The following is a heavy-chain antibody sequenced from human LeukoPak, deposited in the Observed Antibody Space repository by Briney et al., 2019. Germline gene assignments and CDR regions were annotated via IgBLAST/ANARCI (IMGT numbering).Heavy chain of an antibody. CDR3: ARDRPDDFDSTGYPYFFDY. V-gene: IGHV3-21*01. CDR2: ISTGSSYI. Sequence: GGSLRLSCAASGFTYSTYSMNWVRQAPGKGLEWVSSISTGSSYIYYADSVKGRFTISRDNAKNSLYLQMNSLTAEDAAVYYCARDRPDDFDSTGYPYFFDYWGQGTLVTVSS. CDR1: GFTYSTYS. J-gene: IGHJ4*02. D-gene: IGHD3-22*01.